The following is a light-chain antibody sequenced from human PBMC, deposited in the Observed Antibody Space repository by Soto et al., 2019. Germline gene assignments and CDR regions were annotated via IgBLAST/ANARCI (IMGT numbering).Light chain of an antibody. V-gene: IGKV3-20*01. CDR3: QQYGGSRLT. CDR2: TAS. J-gene: IGKJ4*01. CDR1: QSVTSSH. Sequence: EVVLTQSPGTLSLSPGERATLSCRASQSVTSSHLAWYHQKPGQAPRLLIYTASSRATGIPDRFSGSGSGTDFILTISRLEPEDFGVYYCQQYGGSRLTFGGGTKVEIK.